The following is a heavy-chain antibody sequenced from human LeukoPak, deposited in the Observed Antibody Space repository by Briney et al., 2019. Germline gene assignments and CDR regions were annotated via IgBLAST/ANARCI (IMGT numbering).Heavy chain of an antibody. V-gene: IGHV3-33*01. D-gene: IGHD2-21*01. CDR2: IWYDGSNK. J-gene: IGHJ4*02. CDR3: ARGGGYCGGDCYGIDY. CDR1: GFTFSSYG. Sequence: GGSLRLSCAASGFTFSSYGFHWVRQAPGKGLEWVALIWYDGSNKYYADSVKGRFTVSKNNSKSTLYLQMNSLRAEDTAVYYCARGGGYCGGDCYGIDYWGQGTLVTVSS.